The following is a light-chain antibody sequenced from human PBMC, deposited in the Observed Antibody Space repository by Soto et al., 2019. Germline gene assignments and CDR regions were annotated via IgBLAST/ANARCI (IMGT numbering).Light chain of an antibody. Sequence: DIQMTQSPSSLSASVGDRVTITCRASQSISSYLNWYQQKPGKAPKLLIYAASSLQSGVPSRFSGSGSGTDFPLTISSLQHEDFATYYCQQSYSTPLYTFGQGTKLEIK. V-gene: IGKV1-39*01. CDR1: QSISSY. CDR2: AAS. CDR3: QQSYSTPLYT. J-gene: IGKJ2*01.